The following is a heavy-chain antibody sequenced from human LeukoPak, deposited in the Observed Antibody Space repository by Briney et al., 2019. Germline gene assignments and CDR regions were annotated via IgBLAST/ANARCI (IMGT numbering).Heavy chain of an antibody. Sequence: SVKVSCKASGGTFSSYAISWVRQAPGQGLEWMGGIIPIFGTANYAQKFQGRVTITTDESTSTAYVELSSLRSEDTAVYYCARDKVDYYYYYMDVWGKGTTVTVSS. J-gene: IGHJ6*03. CDR3: ARDKVDYYYYYMDV. CDR1: GGTFSSYA. CDR2: IIPIFGTA. V-gene: IGHV1-69*05.